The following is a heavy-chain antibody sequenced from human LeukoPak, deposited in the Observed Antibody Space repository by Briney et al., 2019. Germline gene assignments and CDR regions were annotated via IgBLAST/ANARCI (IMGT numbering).Heavy chain of an antibody. CDR3: VKDEVYLDSGGYPTPDTTLDY. D-gene: IGHD3-22*01. CDR2: TWYDGSNK. CDR1: GFRFNNYG. J-gene: IGHJ4*02. V-gene: IGHV3-33*06. Sequence: GGSLRLSCAASGFRFNNYGIHWVRQAPGKGLEWVAVTWYDGSNKYYADSVRDRFTVSRDNSKNTVYLQMNSLRVEGTAVYYCVKDEVYLDSGGYPTPDTTLDYWGQGTLVTVSS.